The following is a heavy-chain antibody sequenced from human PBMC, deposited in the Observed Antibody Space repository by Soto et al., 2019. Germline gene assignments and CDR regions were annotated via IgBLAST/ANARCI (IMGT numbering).Heavy chain of an antibody. CDR3: TRDGRGLGRLSLFEY. CDR1: GFNVNSDY. V-gene: IGHV3-53*01. Sequence: GGSLRFSCAASGFNVNSDYMNWVRQTPGKGLEWVASIYSGETTYYADSVWGRFTISSDKSKNTLYFQLSSLRIEDTAVYYCTRDGRGLGRLSLFEYWGQGVLVTVSS. D-gene: IGHD2-21*02. CDR2: IYSGETT. J-gene: IGHJ4*02.